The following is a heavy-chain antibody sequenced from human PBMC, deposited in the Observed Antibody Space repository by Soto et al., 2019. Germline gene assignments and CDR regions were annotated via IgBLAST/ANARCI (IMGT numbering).Heavy chain of an antibody. CDR3: ARLPRGCNKTSCYYADH. V-gene: IGHV5-51*01. D-gene: IGHD3-3*01. CDR2: MYPGDSDT. J-gene: IGHJ4*02. CDR1: GYDFNTNW. Sequence: PGESLKISCRGSGYDFNTNWFGWVRQLPGRGLEWVGIMYPGDSDTRYNPSLQGHVTLSVDVTVSTAFLQWRSLETSDTGMYFCARLPRGCNKTSCYYADHWGQGTQVTVS.